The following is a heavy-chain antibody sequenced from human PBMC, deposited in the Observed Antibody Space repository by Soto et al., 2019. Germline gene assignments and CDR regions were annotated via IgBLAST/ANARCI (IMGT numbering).Heavy chain of an antibody. CDR2: ISGSGGST. D-gene: IGHD3-10*01. CDR1: GFTFSSYA. V-gene: IGHV3-23*01. Sequence: GGSLRLSCAASGFTFSSYAMSWVRQAPGKGLEWVSAISGSGGSTYYADSVKGRFTISRDNSKNTLYLQMNSLRADDAAVYYCAKSLSLYYYGSGSYNQQGSYYGMDVWGQGTTVTVSS. J-gene: IGHJ6*02. CDR3: AKSLSLYYYGSGSYNQQGSYYGMDV.